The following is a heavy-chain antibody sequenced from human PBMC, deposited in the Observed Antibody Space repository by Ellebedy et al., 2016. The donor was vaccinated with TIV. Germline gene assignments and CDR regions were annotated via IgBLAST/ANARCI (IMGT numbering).Heavy chain of an antibody. CDR1: GFTFSTSA. D-gene: IGHD3-9*01. V-gene: IGHV1-58*01. CDR3: AAGQVLRYFDWSLYYGMDV. CDR2: IAVGSGTG. J-gene: IGHJ6*02. Sequence: ASVKVSCKASGFTFSTSAVQWVRQARGQGLEWIGWIAVGSGTGKFAQEFQERVTVTRDMSTSTAHMELSNLRSEDTAVHYCAAGQVLRYFDWSLYYGMDVWGQGTTVTVYS.